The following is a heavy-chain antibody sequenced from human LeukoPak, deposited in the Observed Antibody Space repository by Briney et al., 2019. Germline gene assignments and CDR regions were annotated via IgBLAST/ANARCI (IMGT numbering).Heavy chain of an antibody. Sequence: PGGSLRLSCAASGFTFSSYGMHWVRQGPGKGLEWVAVISYDGSNKYYADSVKGQFTISRDNSKNTLYVQMNSLRGEDTAVYYCARAGIAVDYRGFDYWGQGTLVTVSS. CDR3: ARAGIAVDYRGFDY. V-gene: IGHV3-30*03. J-gene: IGHJ4*02. CDR1: GFTFSSYG. D-gene: IGHD6-19*01. CDR2: ISYDGSNK.